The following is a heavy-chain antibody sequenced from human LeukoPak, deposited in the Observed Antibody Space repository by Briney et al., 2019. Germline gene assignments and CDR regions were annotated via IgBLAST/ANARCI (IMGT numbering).Heavy chain of an antibody. V-gene: IGHV1-18*04. CDR3: AREETTVWPPYPCY. D-gene: IGHD1-14*01. J-gene: IGHJ4*02. CDR1: GYTFISYY. Sequence: ASVKVSCKTSGYTFISYYITWVRQAPGQGLEWMGWISGYNGKTSYARNLEGGVTMTTDTSTTTAYLELRSLTSDDTAIYYCAREETTVWPPYPCYWGQGTLVTVSS. CDR2: ISGYNGKT.